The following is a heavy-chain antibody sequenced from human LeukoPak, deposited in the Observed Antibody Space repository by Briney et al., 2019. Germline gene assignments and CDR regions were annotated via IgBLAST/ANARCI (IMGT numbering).Heavy chain of an antibody. D-gene: IGHD2-2*02. CDR1: GSIFTSYW. J-gene: IGHJ4*02. CDR2: IYPGYSDT. CDR3: ARRCYNHHCLDY. Sequence: GASLQISGQGSGSIFTSYWIGWGRQVPGKGLEGMGIIYPGYSDTRYSPSFQGQVPISADKSISTAYLQWSSLKASDTAMYYCARRCYNHHCLDYWGQGTLVTVSS. V-gene: IGHV5-51*01.